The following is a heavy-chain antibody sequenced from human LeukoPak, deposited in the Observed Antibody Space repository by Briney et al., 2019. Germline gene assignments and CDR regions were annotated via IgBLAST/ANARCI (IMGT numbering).Heavy chain of an antibody. Sequence: GGSLRLSCAASGFTFSSYSMNWVRQAPGKRLEWVSYISSSSRTIYYADSVKGRFTISRDNAKNSLYLQMNSLRDEGTAVYYCARDQFGNYRIDYWGQGTLVTVSS. D-gene: IGHD1-7*01. J-gene: IGHJ4*02. V-gene: IGHV3-48*02. CDR3: ARDQFGNYRIDY. CDR1: GFTFSSYS. CDR2: ISSSSRTI.